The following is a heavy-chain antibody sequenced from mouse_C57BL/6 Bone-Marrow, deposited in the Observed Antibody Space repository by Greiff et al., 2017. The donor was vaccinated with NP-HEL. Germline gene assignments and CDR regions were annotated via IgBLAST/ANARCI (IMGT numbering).Heavy chain of an antibody. J-gene: IGHJ2*01. V-gene: IGHV3-6*01. D-gene: IGHD1-1*01. CDR3: ARGGSSRQDY. CDR2: ISYDGSN. CDR1: GYSITSGYY. Sequence: EVQLVESGPGLVKPSQSLSLTCSVTGYSITSGYYWNWIRQFPGNKLEWMGYISYDGSNNYNPSLKNRISITRDTSKNQFFLKLNSVTTEDTATYYCARGGSSRQDYWGQGTTLTVSS.